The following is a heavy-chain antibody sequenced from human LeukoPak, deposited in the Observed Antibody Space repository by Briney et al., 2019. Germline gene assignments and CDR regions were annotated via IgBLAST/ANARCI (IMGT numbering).Heavy chain of an antibody. CDR1: GFTVSSNY. CDR3: AKYLSAKGPPYALEV. V-gene: IGHV3-66*01. D-gene: IGHD2/OR15-2a*01. Sequence: PGGSLRLSCAASGFTVSSNYMTWVRQAPGKGLEWVSVIYSGGITYYADSVKGRFTISRDDSKNTLFLQMNSLRAEDTAVYYCAKYLSAKGPPYALEVWGQGTTVTVSS. J-gene: IGHJ6*02. CDR2: IYSGGIT.